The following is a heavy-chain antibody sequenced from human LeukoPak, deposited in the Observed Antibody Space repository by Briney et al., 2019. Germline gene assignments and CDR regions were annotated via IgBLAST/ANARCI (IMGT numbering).Heavy chain of an antibody. V-gene: IGHV1-69*05. D-gene: IGHD3-3*01. CDR3: AITGFWSGPSPFQH. J-gene: IGHJ1*01. Sequence: SVKVSCKASGGTFSSYAISWVRQAPGQGLEWMGGIIPIFGTANYAQKLQGRVTMTTDTSTSTAYMELRSLRSDDTAVYYCAITGFWSGPSPFQHWGQGTLVTVSS. CDR2: IIPIFGTA. CDR1: GGTFSSYA.